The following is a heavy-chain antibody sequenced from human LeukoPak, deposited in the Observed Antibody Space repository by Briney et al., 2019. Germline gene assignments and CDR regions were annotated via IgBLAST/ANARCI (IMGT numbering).Heavy chain of an antibody. CDR2: ISNSGST. CDR1: GGSVNSSY. Sequence: SETLSLTCTVPGGSVNSSYWSWVRQPPAKGLEWIGFISNSGSTNYSPSFTRRLTISVGTSKNQVSLRLTSVTAADTAVYYCARHARGYSFGAWFDPWGQGVLVTVSS. D-gene: IGHD5-12*01. J-gene: IGHJ5*02. V-gene: IGHV4-59*02. CDR3: ARHARGYSFGAWFDP.